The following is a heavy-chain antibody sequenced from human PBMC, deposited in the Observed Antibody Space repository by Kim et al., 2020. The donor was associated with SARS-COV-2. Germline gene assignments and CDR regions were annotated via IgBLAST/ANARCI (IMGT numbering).Heavy chain of an antibody. Sequence: GGSLRLSCAASGFTFGDYAMHWVRQAPGKGLEWVSGISWNSSSIDYADSVKGRFTISRDNAKNSLYLQMNSLRAEDTALYYCAKSVGEDYFDYWGHGTLVTVSS. CDR1: GFTFGDYA. CDR3: AKSVGEDYFDY. V-gene: IGHV3-9*01. J-gene: IGHJ4*01. CDR2: ISWNSSSI.